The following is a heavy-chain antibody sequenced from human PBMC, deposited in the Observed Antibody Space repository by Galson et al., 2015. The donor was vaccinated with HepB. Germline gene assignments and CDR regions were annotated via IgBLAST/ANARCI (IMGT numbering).Heavy chain of an antibody. V-gene: IGHV4-59*01. CDR3: ARGVDTAELEIDY. J-gene: IGHJ4*02. D-gene: IGHD5-18*01. CDR1: GGSISSYY. CDR2: IYYSGST. Sequence: ETLSLTCTVSGGSISSYYWSWIRQPPGKGLEWIGYIYYSGSTNYNPSLKSRVTISVDTSKNQFSLKLSSVTAADTAVYYCARGVDTAELEIDYWGQGTLVTVSS.